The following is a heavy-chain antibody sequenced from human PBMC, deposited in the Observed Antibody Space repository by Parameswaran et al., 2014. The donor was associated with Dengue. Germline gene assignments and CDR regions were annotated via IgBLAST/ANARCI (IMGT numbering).Heavy chain of an antibody. CDR3: AKDEHY. Sequence: WVRQAPGQGLEWLAWIYAGNGDTHYSQKFQGRLTVTTDTSASTAYMELSSLRSEDTAVYYCAKDEHYWGQGTLVTVS. CDR2: IYAGNGDT. J-gene: IGHJ4*02. V-gene: IGHV1-3*01.